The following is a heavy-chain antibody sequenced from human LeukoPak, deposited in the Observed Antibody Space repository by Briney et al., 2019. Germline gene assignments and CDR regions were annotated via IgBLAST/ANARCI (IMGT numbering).Heavy chain of an antibody. V-gene: IGHV3-21*01. D-gene: IGHD1-26*01. CDR1: GFIFSSDS. Sequence: GGSLRLSCATSGFIFSSDSMIWVRQAPGKGLEWVSSISSTGAYIYYADSLKGRFTISRDNSKNTLYLQMNSLRAEDTAVYYCAKLPSRGVGATYYWGQGTLVSVSS. CDR2: ISSTGAYI. J-gene: IGHJ4*02. CDR3: AKLPSRGVGATYY.